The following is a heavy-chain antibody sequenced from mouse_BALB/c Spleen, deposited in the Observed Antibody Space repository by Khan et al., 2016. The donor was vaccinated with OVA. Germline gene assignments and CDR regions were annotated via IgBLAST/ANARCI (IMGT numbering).Heavy chain of an antibody. CDR3: ARYRFDYFDY. Sequence: QVQLQQSGAELARPGASVKLSCKSSGYTFTSYWMQWVKQRPGKGLEWIGTIYPGDGDNRYTQKFKGKATLTADKSSSTAFMQLSHLASEDSAVYYRARYRFDYFDYWGQGTTLTVSS. V-gene: IGHV1-87*01. CDR2: IYPGDGDN. D-gene: IGHD2-14*01. CDR1: GYTFTSYW. J-gene: IGHJ2*01.